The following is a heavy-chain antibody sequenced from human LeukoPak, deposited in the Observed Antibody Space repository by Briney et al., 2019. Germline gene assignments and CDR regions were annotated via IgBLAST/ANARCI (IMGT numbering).Heavy chain of an antibody. J-gene: IGHJ4*02. V-gene: IGHV4-34*01. CDR2: INHSGST. Sequence: PSETLSLTCTVSGGSISSYYWSWIRQPPGKGLEWIGEINHSGSTNYNPSLKSRVTISVDTSKNQFSLKLSSVTAADTAVYYCARGGMATITPFDYWGQGTLVTVSS. D-gene: IGHD5-12*01. CDR3: ARGGMATITPFDY. CDR1: GGSISSYY.